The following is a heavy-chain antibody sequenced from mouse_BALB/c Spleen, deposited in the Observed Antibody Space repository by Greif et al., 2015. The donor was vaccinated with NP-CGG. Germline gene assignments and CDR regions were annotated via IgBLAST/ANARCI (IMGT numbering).Heavy chain of an antibody. CDR1: GFAFSSYD. CDR3: ARHYYGNYFDY. J-gene: IGHJ2*01. Sequence: EVMLVESGGGLVKPGGSLKLSCAASGFAFSSYDMSWVRQTPEKRLEWVAYISSGGGSTYYPDTVKGRFTISRDNAKNTLYLQMSSLKSEDTAMYYCARHYYGNYFDYWGQGTTLTVSS. V-gene: IGHV5-12-1*01. D-gene: IGHD1-1*02. CDR2: ISSGGGST.